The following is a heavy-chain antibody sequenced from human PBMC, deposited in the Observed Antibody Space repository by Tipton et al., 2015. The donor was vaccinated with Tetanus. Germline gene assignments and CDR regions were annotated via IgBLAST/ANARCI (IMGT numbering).Heavy chain of an antibody. D-gene: IGHD3-16*01. V-gene: IGHV1-46*01. CDR1: GYTFTSYL. Sequence: QVQLVQSGAEMEKPGASLKLSCKTSGYTFTSYLVHWVRQAPGRGLEWMGLVNPSGGVTTYAQNFKGRLILTKDTSPSTVTMQLASLRSDDTAVYYCARERGNRANAFDVWGPGTKVTVSS. CDR3: ARERGNRANAFDV. J-gene: IGHJ3*01. CDR2: VNPSGGVT.